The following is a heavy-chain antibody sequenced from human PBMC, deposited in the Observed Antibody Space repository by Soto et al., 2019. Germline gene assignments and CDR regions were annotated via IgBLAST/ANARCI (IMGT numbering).Heavy chain of an antibody. CDR2: INSDGSST. CDR3: ARLLGGSGSFIDY. Sequence: EVQLVESGGGLVQPGGSRRLSVAASGFIFGGYGMHWAGRAPGKGLVWVSRINSDGSSTTYADSVEGRFTISRDNAKNTMYLQMNSLRAEDTAVYYCARLLGGSGSFIDYWGQGTLVTVSS. D-gene: IGHD3-10*01. J-gene: IGHJ4*02. V-gene: IGHV3-74*03. CDR1: GFIFGGYG.